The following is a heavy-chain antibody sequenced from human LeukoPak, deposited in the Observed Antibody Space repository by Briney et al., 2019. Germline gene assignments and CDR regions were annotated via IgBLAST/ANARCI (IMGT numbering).Heavy chain of an antibody. CDR1: GFTFSSYE. CDR3: ARVGRDYYGSGRLDY. J-gene: IGHJ4*02. CDR2: ISSSGSTI. V-gene: IGHV3-48*03. Sequence: PGGSLRLSCAPSGFTFSSYEMNWVRQAPGKGLEWVSYISSSGSTIYYADSVKGRSTISRDNAKNSLYLQMNSLRAEDTAVYYCARVGRDYYGSGRLDYWGQGTLVTVSS. D-gene: IGHD3-10*01.